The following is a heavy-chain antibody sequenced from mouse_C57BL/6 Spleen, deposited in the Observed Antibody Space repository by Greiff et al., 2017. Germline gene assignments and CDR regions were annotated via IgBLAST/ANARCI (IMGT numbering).Heavy chain of an antibody. J-gene: IGHJ3*01. D-gene: IGHD2-10*01. CDR2: ISNGGGST. CDR1: GFTFSDYY. CDR3: ARPSYGNYEGLGY. Sequence: EVKLVESGGGLVQPGGSLKLSCAASGFTFSDYYMYWVRQTPEKRLEWVAYISNGGGSTYYPDTVKGRVTISRDNAKNTLYLQMSRLKSENTAMYYCARPSYGNYEGLGYWGQGTLVTVSA. V-gene: IGHV5-12*01.